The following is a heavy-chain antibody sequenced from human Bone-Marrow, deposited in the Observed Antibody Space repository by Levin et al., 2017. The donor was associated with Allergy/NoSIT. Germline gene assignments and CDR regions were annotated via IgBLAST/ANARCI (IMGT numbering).Heavy chain of an antibody. CDR2: VYYTGDT. CDR1: GVSIISGAYY. D-gene: IGHD4-17*01. CDR3: ARQIDYGDYALFDS. J-gene: IGHJ4*02. Sequence: SQTLSLTCTVSGVSIISGAYYWTWIRQHPGKGLQLIGYVYYTGDTYYNPSLNSRVTISVDTSRTQFSLRVSSVTAADTAVYYCARQIDYGDYALFDSWGQGTLVTVSS. V-gene: IGHV4-31*03.